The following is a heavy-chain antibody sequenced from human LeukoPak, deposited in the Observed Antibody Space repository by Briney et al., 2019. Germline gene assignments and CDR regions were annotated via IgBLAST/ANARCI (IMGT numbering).Heavy chain of an antibody. CDR2: IYYSGTT. Sequence: SQTLSLTCTVSGGSISSGGYYWSWIRQHPGKGLEWIGYIYYSGTTYYNPSLKSRLTISLDTSENQFSLKLSSVTAADTAVYYCARGADFDLWGRGTLVTVSS. CDR1: GGSISSGGYY. V-gene: IGHV4-31*03. CDR3: ARGADFDL. J-gene: IGHJ2*01.